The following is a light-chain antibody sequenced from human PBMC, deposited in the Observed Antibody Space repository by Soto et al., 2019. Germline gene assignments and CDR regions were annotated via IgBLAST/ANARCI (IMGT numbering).Light chain of an antibody. Sequence: EIVLTQSPGTLSLSPGETATLSCRASQSINNYFLAWHQQRPGQAPRLPIFRASQRASGIPDRFRGSGSGTDFTLTITRLEPEDFAVYYCQQYTNAPRTIGQGTNVDIK. CDR3: QQYTNAPRT. V-gene: IGKV3-20*01. CDR1: QSINNYF. J-gene: IGKJ1*01. CDR2: RAS.